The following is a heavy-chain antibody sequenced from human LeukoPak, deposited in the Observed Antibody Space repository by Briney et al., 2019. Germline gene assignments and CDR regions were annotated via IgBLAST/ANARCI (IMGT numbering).Heavy chain of an antibody. CDR3: ARERTPGSGLDY. D-gene: IGHD2-15*01. CDR2: IYYSGST. V-gene: IGHV4-39*07. J-gene: IGHJ4*02. Sequence: SETLSLTCTVAGGSISSTTYYWGWIRQLPGKGPEWIGSIYYSGSTYYNPSLKSRVTISVDTSKNQFSLKLSSVTAADTAVYYCARERTPGSGLDYWGQGTLVTVSS. CDR1: GGSISSTTYY.